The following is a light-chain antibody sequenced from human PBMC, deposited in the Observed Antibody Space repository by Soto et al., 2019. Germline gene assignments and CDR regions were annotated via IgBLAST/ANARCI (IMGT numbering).Light chain of an antibody. CDR2: DVS. V-gene: IGLV2-14*01. CDR1: SSDVGGYNY. Sequence: QSVLTQPASVSGSPGQPITISCTGTSSDVGGYNYVSWYQQHPGKAPTLMIYDVSNRPSGVSNRFSGSKSGNTASLTISGLPAEDEADYYCSSNTISSTYVFGTGTKVTV. J-gene: IGLJ1*01. CDR3: SSNTISSTYV.